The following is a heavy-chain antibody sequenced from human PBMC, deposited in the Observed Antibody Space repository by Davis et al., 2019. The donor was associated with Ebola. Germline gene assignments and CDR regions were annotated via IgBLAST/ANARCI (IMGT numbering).Heavy chain of an antibody. CDR3: ARHNIAVATSPWFDP. D-gene: IGHD6-19*01. CDR1: DASIGTYSYD. V-gene: IGHV4-59*08. CDR2: ISYIGRT. Sequence: LRPSGPLPDASIGTYSYDWSARRQSPRAGLVWIASISYIGRTNYNPSLKSRVTISVDTSKNQFSLKLSPVPAADTAVYYCARHNIAVATSPWFDPWGQGTLVTVSS. J-gene: IGHJ5*02.